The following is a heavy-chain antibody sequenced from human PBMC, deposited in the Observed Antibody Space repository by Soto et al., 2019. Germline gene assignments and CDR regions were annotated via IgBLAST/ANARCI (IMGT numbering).Heavy chain of an antibody. Sequence: QVQLVQSGAEVKKPGSSVRVSCKTSGGTVRTSAISWVRQAPGQGLEWMGGIMPVFPTPDYAQRFQGRVTITADESTSTAYIELSSLRSEDTAVYYCARDKDRQQLGGNYYYIMDVWGQGPTVTVSS. CDR1: GGTVRTSA. D-gene: IGHD3-3*02. V-gene: IGHV1-69*12. CDR3: ARDKDRQQLGGNYYYIMDV. J-gene: IGHJ6*02. CDR2: IMPVFPTP.